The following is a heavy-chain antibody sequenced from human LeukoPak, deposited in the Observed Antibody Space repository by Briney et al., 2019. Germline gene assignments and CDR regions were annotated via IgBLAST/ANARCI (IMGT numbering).Heavy chain of an antibody. D-gene: IGHD3-22*01. CDR1: GFSVSDNY. CDR3: ARDSSGGNYYDSSGYYYEDY. Sequence: GGSLRLSCAASGFSVSDNYMSWVRQAPGKGLEWVSVIYSGGSTYYADSVKGRFTISRDNSKNTLYLQMNSLRAEDTAVYYCARDSSGGNYYDSSGYYYEDYWGQGTLVTVSS. CDR2: IYSGGST. J-gene: IGHJ4*02. V-gene: IGHV3-53*01.